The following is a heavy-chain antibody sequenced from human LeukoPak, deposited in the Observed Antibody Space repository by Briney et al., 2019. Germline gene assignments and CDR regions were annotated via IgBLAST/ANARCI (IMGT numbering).Heavy chain of an antibody. V-gene: IGHV1-8*03. D-gene: IGHD6-19*01. J-gene: IGHJ5*02. Sequence: ASVKVSCKASGYTFTSYDINWVRQATGQGHEWVGWLNPNSGNTGYAQKFQGRVTITRNTSINTAYMELSSLTSEDTAVYYCARMTVSGRDNWFDPWGQGTLVTVSS. CDR3: ARMTVSGRDNWFDP. CDR2: LNPNSGNT. CDR1: GYTFTSYD.